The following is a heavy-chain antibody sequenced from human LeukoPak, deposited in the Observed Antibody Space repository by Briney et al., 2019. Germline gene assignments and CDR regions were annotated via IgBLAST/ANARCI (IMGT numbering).Heavy chain of an antibody. V-gene: IGHV1-46*01. CDR3: ARERRAWGEDF. CDR2: INPSGGRT. CDR1: GYTFINNW. Sequence: ASVKVSSKASGYTFINNWMHWVRQAPGQGLEWVGMINPSGGRTSYAQRFQGRVTVTTDTSTSTVYMQLSSLASEDTAVYYCARERRAWGEDFWGQGTLVTVSS. D-gene: IGHD3-16*01. J-gene: IGHJ4*02.